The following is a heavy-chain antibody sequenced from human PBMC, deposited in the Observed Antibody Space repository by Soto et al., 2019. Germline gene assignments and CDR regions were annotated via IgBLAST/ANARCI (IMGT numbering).Heavy chain of an antibody. CDR2: INPNGGST. Sequence: QVQLVQSGAEVKKPGASVKVSCKASGYTFTSYYIHWVRQAPGQGLECMGIINPNGGSTNYAQNFQGRATMTRDTSTSTGYMDLTSLRSEDTAVYYCGRGLFTGDVWGKGTTVTVSS. V-gene: IGHV1-46*03. CDR3: GRGLFTGDV. J-gene: IGHJ6*04. CDR1: GYTFTSYY.